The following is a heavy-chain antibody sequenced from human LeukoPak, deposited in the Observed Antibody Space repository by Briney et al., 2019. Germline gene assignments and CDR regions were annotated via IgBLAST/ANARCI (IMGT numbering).Heavy chain of an antibody. CDR3: ARGNYGDYPIDY. D-gene: IGHD4-17*01. CDR2: INHSGST. Sequence: KASETLSLTCAVYGGSFSGYYWSWIRQPPGKGLEWIGEINHSGSTNYNPSLKSRVTISVATSKNQFSLKLSSVTAADTAVYYCARGNYGDYPIDYGGKGPRVTVSS. CDR1: GGSFSGYY. V-gene: IGHV4-34*01. J-gene: IGHJ4*02.